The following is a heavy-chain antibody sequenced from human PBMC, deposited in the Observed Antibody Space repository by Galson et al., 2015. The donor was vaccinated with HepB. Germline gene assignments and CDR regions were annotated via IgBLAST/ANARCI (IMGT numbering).Heavy chain of an antibody. J-gene: IGHJ5*02. CDR2: ISAYDSST. CDR1: GYTFSSYS. D-gene: IGHD2-15*01. V-gene: IGHV1-18*01. Sequence: SVKVSCKASGYTFSSYSIAWVRQAPGQGPEWMGWISAYDSSTDYAQKFQGRVIMTTETSTTTAYMELRSLRSDDAAVYYCARGAHVAVVTATLNNWFDPWGQGTLVTVSS. CDR3: ARGAHVAVVTATLNNWFDP.